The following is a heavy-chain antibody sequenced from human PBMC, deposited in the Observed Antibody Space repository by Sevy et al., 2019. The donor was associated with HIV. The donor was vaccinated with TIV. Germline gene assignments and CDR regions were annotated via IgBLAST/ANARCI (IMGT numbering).Heavy chain of an antibody. CDR1: GFTFSSYA. CDR3: VKTLVGATVDY. V-gene: IGHV3-64D*06. Sequence: GSLRLSCSASGFTFSSYAMHWVRQAPGKGLEYVSAISSNGGSTYYADSVKGRFTISRDNSKNTLYLQMSSLRAEDTAVYYCVKTLVGATVDYWGQGTLVTVSS. CDR2: ISSNGGST. D-gene: IGHD1-26*01. J-gene: IGHJ4*02.